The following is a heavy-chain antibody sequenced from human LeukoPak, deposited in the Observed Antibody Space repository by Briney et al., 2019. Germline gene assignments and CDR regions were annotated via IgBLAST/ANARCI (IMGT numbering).Heavy chain of an antibody. CDR1: GFTFSGYW. D-gene: IGHD6-19*01. Sequence: GGSLRLSCAASGFTFSGYWMSWVRQAPGKGLEWVANIKQDGSEKYYVDSVKGRFTISRDNAKNSLYLQMNSLRAEDTAVYYCAGGFTSGWTTHHFDYWGQGTLVTVSS. V-gene: IGHV3-7*04. CDR3: AGGFTSGWTTHHFDY. J-gene: IGHJ4*02. CDR2: IKQDGSEK.